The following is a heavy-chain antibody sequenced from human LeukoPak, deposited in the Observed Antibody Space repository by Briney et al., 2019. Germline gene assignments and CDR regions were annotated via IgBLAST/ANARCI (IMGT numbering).Heavy chain of an antibody. D-gene: IGHD6-13*01. CDR1: GFTVSSNY. V-gene: IGHV3-53*01. CDR2: IYSGGST. CDR3: ARVGSSRGYYYYYYMDV. Sequence: GGSLRLSCAASGFTVSSNYMSWVRQAPGKGLEWVSVIYSGGSTYYADSVKGRFTISRDSSKNTLYLQMGSLGAEDTAVYYCARVGSSRGYYYYYYMDVWGKGTTVTVSS. J-gene: IGHJ6*03.